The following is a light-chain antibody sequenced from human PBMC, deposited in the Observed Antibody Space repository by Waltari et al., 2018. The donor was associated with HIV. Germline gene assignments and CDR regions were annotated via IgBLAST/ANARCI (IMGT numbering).Light chain of an antibody. CDR2: DVS. Sequence: QSALTQPRSVSGSPGQSVTISCTGSSSDVGGYNYVSWYQQHPTKAPKLIIVDVSERPSGVPDRFSGSKSGNRASLTIYGLQAEDEADYYCYSYAGSLLFGGGTKLTVL. CDR1: SSDVGGYNY. V-gene: IGLV2-11*01. CDR3: YSYAGSLL. J-gene: IGLJ2*01.